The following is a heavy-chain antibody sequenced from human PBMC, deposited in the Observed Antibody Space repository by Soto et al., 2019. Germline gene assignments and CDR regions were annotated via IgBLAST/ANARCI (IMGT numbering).Heavy chain of an antibody. CDR1: GFTFSSYW. CDR3: AKLNLGDYYYYYMDV. CDR2: ISGSGGST. V-gene: IGHV3-23*01. J-gene: IGHJ6*03. D-gene: IGHD3-16*01. Sequence: GGSLRLSCAASGFTFSSYWMHWVRQAPGKGLEWVSAISGSGGSTYYADSVKGRFTISRDNSKNTLYLQVNSLRAEDTAVYYCAKLNLGDYYYYYMDVWGKGTTVTVSS.